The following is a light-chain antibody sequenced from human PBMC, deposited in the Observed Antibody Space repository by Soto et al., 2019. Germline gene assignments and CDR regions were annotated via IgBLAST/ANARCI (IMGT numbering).Light chain of an antibody. J-gene: IGLJ3*02. CDR2: EVT. CDR3: SSYAGSNNLV. V-gene: IGLV2-8*02. CDR1: SNDVGGYSF. Sequence: QSVLTQPPSASRSPGQSVTISCTGSSNDVGGYSFVSWYQQHPGKAPKLMVYEVTKRPSGVPDRFSGSKSGNTASLTVSGLQAEDEADYYCSSYAGSNNLVFGGGTKLTVL.